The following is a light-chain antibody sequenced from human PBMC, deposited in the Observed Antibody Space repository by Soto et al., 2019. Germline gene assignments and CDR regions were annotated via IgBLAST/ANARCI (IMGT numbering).Light chain of an antibody. CDR3: NSYAGSKYV. V-gene: IGLV2-8*01. CDR2: EVT. CDR1: SSDVGAYHY. Sequence: QSALTQPPSASGSPGQSVTISCTGTSSDVGAYHYVSWYQQHPGKAPKLIIYEVTKRPSGVPDRFSGSKSGNTASLTVSGLQAEDEADYYCNSYAGSKYVFGTGTKVTV. J-gene: IGLJ1*01.